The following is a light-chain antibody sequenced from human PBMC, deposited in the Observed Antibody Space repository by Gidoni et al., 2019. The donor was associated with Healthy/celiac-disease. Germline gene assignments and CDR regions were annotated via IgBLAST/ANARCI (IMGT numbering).Light chain of an antibody. J-gene: IGLJ3*02. V-gene: IGLV1-47*01. CDR2: RNS. Sequence: QSVLTQPPSASGTPGQRVTISCSGSSSNIGSKYVYWYQQLPGTAPTLLIYRNSQRPSGVPDRFSGSKSGTSASLAIIGRLSEDEAAYYCAAWDDSRSGPVFGGGTKLTVL. CDR3: AAWDDSRSGPV. CDR1: SSNIGSKY.